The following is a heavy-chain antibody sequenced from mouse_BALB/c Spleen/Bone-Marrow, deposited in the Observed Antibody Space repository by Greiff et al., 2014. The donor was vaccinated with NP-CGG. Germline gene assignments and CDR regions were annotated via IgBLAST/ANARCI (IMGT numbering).Heavy chain of an antibody. CDR1: GYTFTSYW. D-gene: IGHD2-1*01. J-gene: IGHJ2*01. CDR2: INPSNGRT. Sequence: QVQLKESGAELVKPGASVKLSCKASGYTFTSYWMHWVKQRPGQGLEWIGEINPSNGRTNYNEKFKSKATLTVDKSSSTAYMQLSSLTSEDSAVYYCARCYYGNYFDYWGQGTTLTVFS. CDR3: ARCYYGNYFDY. V-gene: IGHV1S81*02.